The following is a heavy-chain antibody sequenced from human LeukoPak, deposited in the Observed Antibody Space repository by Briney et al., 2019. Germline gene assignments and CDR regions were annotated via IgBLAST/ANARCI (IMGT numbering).Heavy chain of an antibody. D-gene: IGHD3-10*01. Sequence: SETLSLTCTVSAGSISSYYWSWIRQPAGKGLEWIGRIYTSGSTNYNPSLKSRVTMSVDTSKNQFSLKLSSVTAADTAVYYCARDQYGSGPGGVDYYYYMDVWGKGTTVTVSS. V-gene: IGHV4-4*07. CDR3: ARDQYGSGPGGVDYYYYMDV. CDR2: IYTSGST. CDR1: AGSISSYY. J-gene: IGHJ6*03.